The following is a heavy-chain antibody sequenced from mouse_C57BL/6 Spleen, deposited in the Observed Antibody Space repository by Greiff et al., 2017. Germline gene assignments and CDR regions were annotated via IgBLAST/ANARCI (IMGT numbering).Heavy chain of an antibody. V-gene: IGHV1-74*01. D-gene: IGHD2-5*01. CDR1: GYTFTSYW. CDR2: IHPSASDT. Sequence: QVQLQQPGAELVKPGASVKVSCKASGYTFTSYWMHWVKQRPGQGLEWIGRIHPSASDTNYNQQFKSKATLTVDKSSSTAYMQLSSLTSEDSAVYYCATPYYSNSLDYWGQGTTLTVSS. CDR3: ATPYYSNSLDY. J-gene: IGHJ2*01.